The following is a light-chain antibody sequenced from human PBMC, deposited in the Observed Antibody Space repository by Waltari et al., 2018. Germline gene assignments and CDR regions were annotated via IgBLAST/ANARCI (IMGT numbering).Light chain of an antibody. CDR1: QTVSGS. CDR3: QQYGTSPLT. V-gene: IGKV3-20*01. CDR2: AAS. J-gene: IGKJ4*01. Sequence: DIVLTQSPGTLSLSPGERATLSCRASQTVSGSLAWYQQKPGQPPRLLIYAASSVATGIPDRFSGSGSGTDFTLTITRLEPEDFAVYYCQQYGTSPLTFGGGTKVEIK.